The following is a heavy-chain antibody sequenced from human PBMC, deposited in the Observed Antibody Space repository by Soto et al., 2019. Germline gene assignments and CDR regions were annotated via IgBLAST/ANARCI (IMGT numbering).Heavy chain of an antibody. Sequence: EVQLVASGGGLVQPGGSLRLSCAASGFTFSSYWMHWVRQAPGKGLVWVSRINSDGSSTSYADSVKGRFTISRDNAKNTLYLQMNSLRAEDTAVYYCARVGLTVTYYYYYMDVWGKGTTVTVSS. V-gene: IGHV3-74*01. CDR1: GFTFSSYW. CDR3: ARVGLTVTYYYYYMDV. CDR2: INSDGSST. D-gene: IGHD4-17*01. J-gene: IGHJ6*03.